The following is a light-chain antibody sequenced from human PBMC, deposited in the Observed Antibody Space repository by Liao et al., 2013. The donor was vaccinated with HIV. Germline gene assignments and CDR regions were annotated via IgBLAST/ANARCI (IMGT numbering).Light chain of an antibody. V-gene: IGLV3-1*01. CDR1: RLGDKY. Sequence: SYAVTQPPSVSVSPGQTASITCSGDRLGDKYACWYQQKPGQSPVLVIYQDTKRPSGIPERFSGSNSGNTATLTISGTQAMDEADYYCQAWDSSTVWVFGGGTKLTVL. CDR3: QAWDSSTVWV. J-gene: IGLJ3*02. CDR2: QDT.